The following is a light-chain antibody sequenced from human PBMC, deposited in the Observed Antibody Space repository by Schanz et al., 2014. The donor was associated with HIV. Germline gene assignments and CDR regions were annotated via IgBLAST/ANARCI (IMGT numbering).Light chain of an antibody. V-gene: IGLV1-51*01. CDR2: DTD. Sequence: QSVLTQPPSVSAAPGQRVTISCSGSAFNIGHNFVSWYQQFPGTAPKLLIYDTDKRPSGIPDRFSGSKSGASATLGITGLQTGDEADYYCGTWENTLTGEIFGGGTKLTVL. CDR1: AFNIGHNF. J-gene: IGLJ2*01. CDR3: GTWENTLTGEI.